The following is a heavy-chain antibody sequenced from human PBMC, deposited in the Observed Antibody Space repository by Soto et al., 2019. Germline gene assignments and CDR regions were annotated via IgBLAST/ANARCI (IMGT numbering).Heavy chain of an antibody. CDR2: INPNSGGT. Sequence: ASVKVSCKASGYTFTGYYMHWVRQAPGQGLEWMGWINPNSGGTNYAQKFQGWVTMTRDTSISPAYMELSRLRSDDTAVYYCARGKEILLWFGEHAFDIWGQGTMVTVSS. J-gene: IGHJ3*02. D-gene: IGHD3-10*01. CDR1: GYTFTGYY. CDR3: ARGKEILLWFGEHAFDI. V-gene: IGHV1-2*04.